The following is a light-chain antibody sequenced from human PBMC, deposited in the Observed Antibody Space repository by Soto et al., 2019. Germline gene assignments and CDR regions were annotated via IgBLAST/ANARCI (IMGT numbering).Light chain of an antibody. CDR2: GPS. J-gene: IGKJ5*01. V-gene: IGKV3-20*01. Sequence: EIVLTQSPGTLSLSPGETATLSCRASQRVTSNSLAWYQQKSGQAPRLVFYGPSSRPTGVPERFSGSGSGTEVTLTISRLEPEDFAVYFCQQYGTSPPITFGQGTRLEIK. CDR1: QRVTSNS. CDR3: QQYGTSPPIT.